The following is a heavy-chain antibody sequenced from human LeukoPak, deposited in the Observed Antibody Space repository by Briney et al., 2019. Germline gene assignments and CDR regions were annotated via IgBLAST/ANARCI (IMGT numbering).Heavy chain of an antibody. CDR1: GFTFSSYA. Sequence: GGSLRLSCAASGFTFSSYAMSWVRQAPGKGLEWVSAISGSGGSTYYADSVKGRFTISRDNSKNTLYLQMNSLRAKDTAVYYCSLSPTPDGMDVWGQGTTVTVSS. V-gene: IGHV3-23*01. J-gene: IGHJ6*02. D-gene: IGHD2-15*01. CDR2: ISGSGGST. CDR3: SLSPTPDGMDV.